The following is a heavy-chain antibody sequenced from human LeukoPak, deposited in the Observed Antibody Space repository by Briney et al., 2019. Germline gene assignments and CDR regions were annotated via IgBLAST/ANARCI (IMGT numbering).Heavy chain of an antibody. D-gene: IGHD5-18*01. CDR2: IYYSGST. CDR1: GGSISSYY. J-gene: IGHJ4*02. V-gene: IGHV4-59*01. CDR3: ARVASWGDTAMALDY. Sequence: PSETLSLTCTVSGGSISSYYWSWIRQPPGKGLEWIGYIYYSGSTTYNPSLKSRVTISVATSKNQFSLKLSSVTAADTVVYYCARVASWGDTAMALDYWGQGTLVTVSS.